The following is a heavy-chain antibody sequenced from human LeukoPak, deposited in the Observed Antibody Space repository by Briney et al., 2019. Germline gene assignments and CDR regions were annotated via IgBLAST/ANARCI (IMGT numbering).Heavy chain of an antibody. J-gene: IGHJ5*02. CDR1: GGSISGYY. V-gene: IGHV4-4*07. CDR3: ASWDGDYYDSSGVAWFDP. Sequence: SETLSLTCTVSGGSISGYYWSWVRQPAGKGLEWIGRIYSSGSANYNPSLKSRVTMSVDTSKNQFSLKLSSVTAADTAVYYCASWDGDYYDSSGVAWFDPWGQGTLVTVSS. CDR2: IYSSGSA. D-gene: IGHD3-22*01.